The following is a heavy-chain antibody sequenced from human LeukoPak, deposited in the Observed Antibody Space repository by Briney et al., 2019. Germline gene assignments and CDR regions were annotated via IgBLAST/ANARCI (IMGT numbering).Heavy chain of an antibody. J-gene: IGHJ4*02. Sequence: PSETLSLTCTVSGGSISSSIYYWGWIRQTPGKGLEWLGDIFYSGSTNYNPSLKSRLTISVDTSTNQFSLKLSSVTAADTAVYYCARRFGWSSFHFDYWGQGTLVTVSS. V-gene: IGHV4-39*01. D-gene: IGHD6-19*01. CDR2: IFYSGST. CDR1: GGSISSSIYY. CDR3: ARRFGWSSFHFDY.